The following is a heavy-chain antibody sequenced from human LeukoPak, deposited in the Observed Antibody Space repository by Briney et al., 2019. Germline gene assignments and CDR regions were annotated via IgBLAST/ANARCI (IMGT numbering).Heavy chain of an antibody. Sequence: PSETLSLTCTVSGGSISSYYWSWIRQPAGKGLEWIGRVYTSGSTNYNPSLKSRVTMSVDTSKNQFSLKLSSVTTADTAVYYCARLSRMYYYHSSAKRGSYYYYYYMDVWGKGTTVTISS. CDR3: ARLSRMYYYHSSAKRGSYYYYYYMDV. V-gene: IGHV4-4*07. CDR2: VYTSGST. CDR1: GGSISSYY. J-gene: IGHJ6*03. D-gene: IGHD3-22*01.